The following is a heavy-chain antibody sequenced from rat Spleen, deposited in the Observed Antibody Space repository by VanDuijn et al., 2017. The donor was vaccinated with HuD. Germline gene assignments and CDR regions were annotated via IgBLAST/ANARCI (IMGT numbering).Heavy chain of an antibody. CDR1: DFTFSNYG. D-gene: IGHD1-9*01. V-gene: IGHV5-25*01. CDR2: ISTGGGNI. CDR3: ARKYSGYNSHYFDY. J-gene: IGHJ2*01. Sequence: EVQLVESGGGLVQPGRSMKLSCAASDFTFSNYGMAWVRQAPTKGLEWVASISTGGGNIYFRDSVKGRFTISRENAKSTLYLQMDSLRSEDTATYYCARKYSGYNSHYFDYWGQGVMVTVSS.